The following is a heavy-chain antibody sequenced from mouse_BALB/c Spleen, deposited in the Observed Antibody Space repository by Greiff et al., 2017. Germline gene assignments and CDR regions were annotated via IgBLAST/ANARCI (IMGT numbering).Heavy chain of an antibody. CDR2: ISNGGGST. D-gene: IGHD2-3*01. CDR1: GFTFSSYT. J-gene: IGHJ4*01. Sequence: DVQLQESGGGLVQPGGSLKLSCAASGFTFSSYTMSWVRQTPEKRLEWVAYISNGGGSTYYPDTVKGRFTISRDNAKNTLYLQMSSLKSEDTAMYYCARSDGPYAMDYWGQGTSVTVSS. CDR3: ARSDGPYAMDY. V-gene: IGHV5-12-2*01.